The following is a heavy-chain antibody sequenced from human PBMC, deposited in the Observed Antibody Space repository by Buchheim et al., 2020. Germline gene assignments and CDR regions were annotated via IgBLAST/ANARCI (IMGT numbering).Heavy chain of an antibody. CDR2: INPDSGGT. CDR1: GFTLTGYY. J-gene: IGHJ4*02. CDR3: ARTSSFDY. Sequence: QVQLVQSGAEVKKPGASVKVSCKASGFTLTGYYMYWVRQAPGQGLEWMGWINPDSGGTNYAQKFQGRVTMTRDTSINTAYMQLSSLTSDDSAVYYCARTSSFDYWGQGTL. V-gene: IGHV1-2*02.